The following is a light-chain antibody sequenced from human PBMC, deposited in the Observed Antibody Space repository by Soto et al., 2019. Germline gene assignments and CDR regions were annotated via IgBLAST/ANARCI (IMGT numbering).Light chain of an antibody. CDR3: QQYGSSPRWT. CDR1: QSIAGY. J-gene: IGKJ1*01. V-gene: IGKV3-20*01. Sequence: EIVLTQSPATLSLSPGERATLSCRASQSIAGYLAWYQKKPGQAPRLLIYDTSNRVTGVPARFSGSGSGTDFTLSISRLEPEDFAVYYCQQYGSSPRWTFGQGTKVDIK. CDR2: DTS.